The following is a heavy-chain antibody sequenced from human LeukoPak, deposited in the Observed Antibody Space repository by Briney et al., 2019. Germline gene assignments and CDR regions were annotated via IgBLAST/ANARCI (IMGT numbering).Heavy chain of an antibody. J-gene: IGHJ5*02. D-gene: IGHD5-18*01. V-gene: IGHV4-59*01. CDR3: ARGGQLNWFDP. CDR1: GDSISSSY. CDR2: ISYSGST. Sequence: PETLCLTCTVSGDSISSSYWSWIRQPPGKGLEWIGYISYSGSTISNPSLWSRVTISVDTSKNQFSLRLTSVTAADTAMYYCARGGQLNWFDPWGRGNLGSVSS.